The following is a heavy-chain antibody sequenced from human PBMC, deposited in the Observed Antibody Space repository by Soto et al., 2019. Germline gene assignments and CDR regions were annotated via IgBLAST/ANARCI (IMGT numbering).Heavy chain of an antibody. CDR3: ARDIVVVLAAYHYYYYGMDV. D-gene: IGHD2-2*01. CDR2: TYYRSKWYN. CDR1: GYSVSSNSAA. J-gene: IGHJ6*02. V-gene: IGHV6-1*01. Sequence: PSQTLSLTCAMSGYSVSSNSAAWNWIRQSPSRGLGWLGRTYYRSKWYNDYAVSVKSRITINPDTSKNQFSLQLNSVTPEDTAVYYCARDIVVVLAAYHYYYYGMDVWGQATTVTRSS.